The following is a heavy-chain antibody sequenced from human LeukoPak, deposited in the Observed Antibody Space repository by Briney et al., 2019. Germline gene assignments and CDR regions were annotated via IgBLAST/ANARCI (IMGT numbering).Heavy chain of an antibody. CDR1: GFTFSSYG. CDR2: ISYDGSNK. D-gene: IGHD5-18*01. CDR3: AKRGSYGYSRYDYFDY. J-gene: IGHJ4*02. Sequence: GGSLRLSCAASGFTFSSYGMHWVRQAPGKGLEWVAVISYDGSNKYYADSVKGRFTISRDNSKNTLYLQMNSLRAEDTAVYYCAKRGSYGYSRYDYFDYWGQGTLVAVSS. V-gene: IGHV3-30*18.